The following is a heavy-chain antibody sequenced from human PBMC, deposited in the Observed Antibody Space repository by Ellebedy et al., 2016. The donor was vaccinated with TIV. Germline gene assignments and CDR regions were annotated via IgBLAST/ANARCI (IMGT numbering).Heavy chain of an antibody. J-gene: IGHJ5*01. V-gene: IGHV3-30*18. CDR1: GFLFNQYG. Sequence: LSLTXVASGFLFNQYGMHWVRQAPGKGLEWVAVIANDGRNKYYGDSVKGRFTISRDNSKNTLYLQMNSLKVEDTAVYYCANMAWGNEDYSVDSWGQGTLVTVSS. D-gene: IGHD2-21*01. CDR3: ANMAWGNEDYSVDS. CDR2: IANDGRNK.